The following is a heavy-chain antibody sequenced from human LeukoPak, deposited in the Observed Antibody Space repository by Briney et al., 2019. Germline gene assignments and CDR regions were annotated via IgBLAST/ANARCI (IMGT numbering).Heavy chain of an antibody. CDR2: IYTSGST. Sequence: SETLSLTCTVSGGSISSYYWSWIRQPAGKGLEWIGRIYTSGSTNYNPSLKSRVTMSVDTSKNQFSLKLSSVTAADTAVYYCAREWVGWTVTTAYYYYGMDVWGQGTTVTVSS. CDR3: AREWVGWTVTTAYYYYGMDV. D-gene: IGHD4-17*01. J-gene: IGHJ6*02. CDR1: GGSISSYY. V-gene: IGHV4-4*07.